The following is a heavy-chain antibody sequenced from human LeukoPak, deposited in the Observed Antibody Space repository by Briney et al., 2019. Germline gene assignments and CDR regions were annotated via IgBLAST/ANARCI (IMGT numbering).Heavy chain of an antibody. D-gene: IGHD6-13*01. V-gene: IGHV3-21*01. Sequence: GGSLRLSCAASGFTFSSYSMNWVRQAPGKGLEWVSSISSSSSYIYYADSVKGRFTISRDNAKNSLYLQMNSLRAEDTAVYYCARDFASGYSSTLDYWGQGTLVTVSS. J-gene: IGHJ4*02. CDR2: ISSSSSYI. CDR3: ARDFASGYSSTLDY. CDR1: GFTFSSYS.